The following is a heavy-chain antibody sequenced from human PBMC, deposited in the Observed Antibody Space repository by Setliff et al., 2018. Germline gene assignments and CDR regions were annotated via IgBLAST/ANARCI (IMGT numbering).Heavy chain of an antibody. CDR1: GGSFSTYY. CDR2: INHSGST. Sequence: PSETLSLTCAVYGGSFSTYYWIWIRQPPGKGLEWIGEINHSGSTNYNPSLKSRVTISVDKSKNQFSLKLSSVTAADTAVYYCAGPRGYSYGNTNDAFDIWGQGTMVTVSS. V-gene: IGHV4-34*01. D-gene: IGHD5-18*01. CDR3: AGPRGYSYGNTNDAFDI. J-gene: IGHJ3*02.